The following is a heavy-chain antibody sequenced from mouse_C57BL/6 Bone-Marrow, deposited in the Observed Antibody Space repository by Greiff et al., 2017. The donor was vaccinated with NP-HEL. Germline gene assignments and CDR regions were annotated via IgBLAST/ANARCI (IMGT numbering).Heavy chain of an antibody. D-gene: IGHD1-1*01. V-gene: IGHV5-6*01. CDR1: GFTFSSYG. J-gene: IGHJ3*01. CDR3: ARPPYYYGSSPFAY. Sequence: EVMLVESGGDLVKPGGSLKLSCAASGFTFSSYGMSWVRQTPDKRLEWVATISSGGSYPYYPDSVKGRFTISRDNAKNTLYLQMSSLKSEDTAMYYCARPPYYYGSSPFAYWGQGTLVTVSA. CDR2: ISSGGSYP.